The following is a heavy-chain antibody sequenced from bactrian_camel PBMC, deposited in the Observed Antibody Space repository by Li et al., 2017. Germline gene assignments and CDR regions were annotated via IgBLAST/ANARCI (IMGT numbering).Heavy chain of an antibody. D-gene: IGHD5*01. CDR3: NTDLWAPRVGGLGCDSKY. CDR1: ELPAAWCT. J-gene: IGHJ4*01. V-gene: IGHV3S55*01. Sequence: HVQLVESGGGSVQAGGSLRLSCAASELPAAWCTMGWYRQAPGKEREGVAAIDSDGSTTYADSVKGRFTISQDNAKNTVYLQMNSLKPEDTAMYYCNTDLWAPRVGGLGCDSKYWGQGTQVTVS. CDR2: IDSDGST.